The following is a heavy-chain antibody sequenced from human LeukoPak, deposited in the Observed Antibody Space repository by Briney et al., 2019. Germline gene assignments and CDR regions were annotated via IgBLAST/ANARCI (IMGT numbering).Heavy chain of an antibody. D-gene: IGHD5-18*01. CDR1: GFTFSSYA. V-gene: IGHV3-23*01. Sequence: GGSLRLSCAASGFTFSSYAMSWVRQAPGKGLEWVSAISGSGGSTYYADSVKGRFTISRDNSQNTLYLEISSLRAEDTAVYYCAREGGHSYGYSYYFDYWGQGTLVTVSS. CDR2: ISGSGGST. J-gene: IGHJ4*02. CDR3: AREGGHSYGYSYYFDY.